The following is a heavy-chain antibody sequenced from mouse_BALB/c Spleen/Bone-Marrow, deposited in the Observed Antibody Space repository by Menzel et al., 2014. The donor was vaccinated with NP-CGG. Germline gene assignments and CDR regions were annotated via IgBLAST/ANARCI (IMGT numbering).Heavy chain of an antibody. CDR1: DYTFTSYW. D-gene: IGHD4-1*01. Sequence: VKLQESGAELAKPGASVKVSCKVSDYTFTSYWIHWVKQRPGQGLEWIGYIDPRTANTEYSQKFKDKATLTADKSSSTAYMQLSSLTSEDSAVYYCARYWDAYWGQGTLVTVSA. J-gene: IGHJ3*01. CDR2: IDPRTANT. V-gene: IGHV1-7*01. CDR3: ARYWDAY.